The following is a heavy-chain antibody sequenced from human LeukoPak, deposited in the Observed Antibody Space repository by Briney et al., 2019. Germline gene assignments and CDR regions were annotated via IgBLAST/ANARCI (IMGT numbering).Heavy chain of an antibody. CDR1: GFRFSSYT. Sequence: GGSLRLSCAASGFRFSSYTMNWVRQAPGEGLEWVSGISGSGDRTYYADFAKGRVTISRDNSRNTLYLQMSSLRADDTAVYNCAILGRATAYWGQGTPVAVSS. CDR2: ISGSGDRT. D-gene: IGHD5-12*01. CDR3: AILGRATAY. J-gene: IGHJ4*02. V-gene: IGHV3-23*01.